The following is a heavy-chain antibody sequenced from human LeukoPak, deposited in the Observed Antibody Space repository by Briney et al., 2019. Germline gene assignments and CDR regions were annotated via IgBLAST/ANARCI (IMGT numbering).Heavy chain of an antibody. V-gene: IGHV3-7*01. Sequence: GGSLRLSCAASGFTFSSYAMHWVRQAPGKGLEWVAIIKEDGGERHYVDSVRGRFTISRDNAKNSLFLQMNSLRADDTAVYYCARAITMADFDYWGQGTLVTVSS. CDR3: ARAITMADFDY. D-gene: IGHD3-10*01. J-gene: IGHJ4*02. CDR1: GFTFSSYA. CDR2: IKEDGGER.